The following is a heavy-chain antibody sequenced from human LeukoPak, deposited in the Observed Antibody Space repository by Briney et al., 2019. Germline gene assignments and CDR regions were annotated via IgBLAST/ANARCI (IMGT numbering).Heavy chain of an antibody. CDR3: ARGRYSSSWPSDY. Sequence: GGSLRLPCAASGFTFSSYAMHWVRQAPGKGLEWVAVISYDGSNKYYADSVKGRFTISRDNSKNTLYLQMNSLRAEDTAVYYCARGRYSSSWPSDYWGQGTLVTVSS. CDR2: ISYDGSNK. D-gene: IGHD6-13*01. V-gene: IGHV3-30*04. CDR1: GFTFSSYA. J-gene: IGHJ4*02.